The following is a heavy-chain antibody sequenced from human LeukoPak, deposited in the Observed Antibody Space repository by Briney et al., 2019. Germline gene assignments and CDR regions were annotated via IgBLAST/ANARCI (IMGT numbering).Heavy chain of an antibody. CDR3: ARLKEQEGITMVRGVITRYYYYMDV. D-gene: IGHD3-10*01. CDR1: GGSFSGYY. CDR2: INHSGST. J-gene: IGHJ6*03. V-gene: IGHV4-34*01. Sequence: KSSETLSLTCAVYGGSFSGYYWSWIRQPPGKGLEWIGEINHSGSTNYNPSLKSRVTISVDTSKNQFSLKLSSVTAADTAVYFCARLKEQEGITMVRGVITRYYYYMDVWGKGTTVTISS.